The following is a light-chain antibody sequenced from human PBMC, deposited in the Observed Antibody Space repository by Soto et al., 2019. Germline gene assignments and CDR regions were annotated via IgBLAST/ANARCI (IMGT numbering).Light chain of an antibody. CDR2: GAS. CDR3: QHHGSSTRTLT. V-gene: IGKV3-20*01. J-gene: IGKJ3*01. CDR1: QSITSRY. Sequence: EIVLTQSPGTLSLSPGERATLTCRARQSITSRYLAWYQQKPGQAPSLLIYGASIRASGISDRFSGSGSGKDFTLTISSLEAEDSALYYRQHHGSSTRTLTLGHRTKVDI.